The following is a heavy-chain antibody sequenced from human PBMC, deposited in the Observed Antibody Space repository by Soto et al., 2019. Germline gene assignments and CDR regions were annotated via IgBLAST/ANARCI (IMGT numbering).Heavy chain of an antibody. CDR3: AKDLETRGCGSGNVDY. V-gene: IGHV3-30*18. CDR2: ISNDGSDE. J-gene: IGHJ4*02. CDR1: GFTFSRFG. D-gene: IGHD3-10*01. Sequence: QVQLVESGGGVVQPGRSLRLSCAASGFTFSRFGMHWVRQSSGKGLEWVAQISNDGSDEYYVDSVKGRFTISRDNSKNTLYLQMDSLGAEDTALYYCAKDLETRGCGSGNVDYWGQGTLVTVSS.